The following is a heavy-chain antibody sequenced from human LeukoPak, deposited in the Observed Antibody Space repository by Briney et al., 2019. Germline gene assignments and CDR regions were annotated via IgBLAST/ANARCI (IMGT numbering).Heavy chain of an antibody. J-gene: IGHJ4*02. CDR1: GGSISSGGHY. CDR3: ARADLYYGSGTFYGY. Sequence: PSETLSLTCTVSGGSISSGGHYWSWIRQPPGKGLEWIGYIYHSGSTYYNPSLKSRVTISVDTSKNQFSLKLSSVTAADTAVYYCARADLYYGSGTFYGYWGQGTLVTVSS. D-gene: IGHD3-10*01. V-gene: IGHV4-31*03. CDR2: IYHSGST.